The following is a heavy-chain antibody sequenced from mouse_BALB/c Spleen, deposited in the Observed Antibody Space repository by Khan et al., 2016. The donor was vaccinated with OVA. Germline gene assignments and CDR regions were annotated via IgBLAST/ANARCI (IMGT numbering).Heavy chain of an antibody. J-gene: IGHJ3*01. D-gene: IGHD2-14*01. CDR1: GYTFTTYT. CDR2: INPSNGYT. CDR3: ARRGPYYRSDGLFSY. Sequence: QVQLKQSGAELARPGASVKMSCKASGYTFTTYTMHWVKQRPGQGLEWIGYINPSNGYTNYNQKFKAKYTLTADKSSSTAYMQLSSLTSDYSAVFYCARRGPYYRSDGLFSYWGQGTLVTVSA. V-gene: IGHV1-4*01.